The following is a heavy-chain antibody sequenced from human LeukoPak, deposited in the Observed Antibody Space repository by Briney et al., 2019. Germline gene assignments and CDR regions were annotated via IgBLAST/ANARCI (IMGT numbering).Heavy chain of an antibody. CDR1: GGSISDYY. CDR3: ARGRVAYSAYYFDY. CDR2: IYTTGRT. Sequence: SETLSLTCTVSGGSISDYYWNWIRQSAGKGLELIGRIYTTGRTNYNPSLKSRVTMSVDTSKNQFSLKLSSVTAADTAVYYCARGRVAYSAYYFDYWGRGTLVTVSS. D-gene: IGHD2-15*01. J-gene: IGHJ4*02. V-gene: IGHV4-4*07.